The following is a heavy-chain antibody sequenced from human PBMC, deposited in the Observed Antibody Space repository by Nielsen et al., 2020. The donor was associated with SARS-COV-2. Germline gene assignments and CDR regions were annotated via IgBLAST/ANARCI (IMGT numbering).Heavy chain of an antibody. CDR3: AKDMAYYDILTGYHHGMDV. J-gene: IGHJ6*02. CDR2: ISGRSTSL. D-gene: IGHD3-9*01. Sequence: GESLKISCAASGFTFSSYGMHWVRQAPGKGLEWVSSISGRSTSLYYADSVRGRFTISRDDSKNTLYLQMNSLRAEDTAVYYCAKDMAYYDILTGYHHGMDVWGQGTTVTVSS. CDR1: GFTFSSYG. V-gene: IGHV3-23*01.